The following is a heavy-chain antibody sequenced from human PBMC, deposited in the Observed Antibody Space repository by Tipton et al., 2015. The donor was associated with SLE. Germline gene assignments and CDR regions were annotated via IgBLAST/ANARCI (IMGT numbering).Heavy chain of an antibody. CDR3: ARGRQGMEVFTMDV. CDR1: GDSISRYY. Sequence: SLRLSCTVSGDSISRYYWSWVRQAPGKGLEWVSAISGSGGSTYYADSVKGRFTISRDNSKNTLYLQMNSLRAEDTAVYYCARGRQGMEVFTMDVWGPGTTVTVSS. J-gene: IGHJ6*02. D-gene: IGHD1-14*01. V-gene: IGHV3-23*01. CDR2: ISGSGGST.